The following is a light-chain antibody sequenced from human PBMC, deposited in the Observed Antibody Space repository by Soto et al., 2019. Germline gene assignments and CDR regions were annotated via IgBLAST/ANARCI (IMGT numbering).Light chain of an antibody. CDR1: QSVLYSSNNKNY. V-gene: IGKV4-1*01. CDR3: QQYSTIPLT. CDR2: CAS. Sequence: DIVMTQSPDSLAVSLVERATINCKSSQSVLYSSNNKNYLAWYQQKPGQPPKLLIYCASTRGSGVPDRFSGSGSGTDFTLPISSLQAEDVAVYYCQQYSTIPLTFGGGTKVEIK. J-gene: IGKJ4*01.